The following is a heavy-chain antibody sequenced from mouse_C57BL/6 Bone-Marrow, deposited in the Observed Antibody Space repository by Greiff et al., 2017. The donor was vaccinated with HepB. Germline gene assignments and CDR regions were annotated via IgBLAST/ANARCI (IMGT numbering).Heavy chain of an antibody. CDR3: ARDYYYGSSPYYAIYY. J-gene: IGHJ4*01. CDR2: ISSGGSYT. D-gene: IGHD1-1*01. CDR1: GFTFSSYG. Sequence: EVQVVESGGDLVKPGGSLKLSCAASGFTFSSYGMSWVRQTPDKRLEWVATISSGGSYTYYPDSVKGRFTISRDNAKNTLYLQMSSLKSEDTGMYYCARDYYYGSSPYYAIYYWGQGTSVTVSS. V-gene: IGHV5-6*01.